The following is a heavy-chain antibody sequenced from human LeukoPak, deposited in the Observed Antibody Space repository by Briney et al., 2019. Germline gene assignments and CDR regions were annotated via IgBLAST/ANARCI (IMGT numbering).Heavy chain of an antibody. CDR1: GYTFTGYY. CDR3: ARADYDYVWGRSNWFDP. J-gene: IGHJ5*02. CDR2: INPNSGGT. V-gene: IGHV1-2*02. D-gene: IGHD3-16*01. Sequence: GASVKVSCKASGYTFTGYYMHWVRQAPGQGLEWMGWINPNSGGTNYAQKFQGRVTMTRDTSTSTVYMELSSLRSEDTAVYYCARADYDYVWGRSNWFDPWGQGTLITVSS.